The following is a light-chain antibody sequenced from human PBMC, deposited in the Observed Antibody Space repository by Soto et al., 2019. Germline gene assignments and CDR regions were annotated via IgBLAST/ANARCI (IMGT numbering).Light chain of an antibody. Sequence: EIVLTQSPATLSLSPGERATLSCRASQSVSSYLAWYQQKPGQAPRLLIYDASNRATGIPARFSSSGSGTDYTLTISSLEPEDVAVDYCQQRNNWPPAITFGQGTRLEIK. V-gene: IGKV3-11*01. J-gene: IGKJ5*01. CDR3: QQRNNWPPAIT. CDR1: QSVSSY. CDR2: DAS.